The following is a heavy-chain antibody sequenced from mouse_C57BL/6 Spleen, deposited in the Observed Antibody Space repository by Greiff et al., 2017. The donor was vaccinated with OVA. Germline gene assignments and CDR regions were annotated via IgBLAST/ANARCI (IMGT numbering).Heavy chain of an antibody. D-gene: IGHD1-1*01. CDR1: GFSLTSYG. CDR3: ASRLLRGDAMDY. CDR2: IWGVGST. J-gene: IGHJ4*01. Sequence: VKLVESGPGLVAPSQSLSITCTVSGFSLTSYGVDWVRQSPGKGLEWLGVIWGVGSTNYNSALKSRLSISKDNSKSQVFLKMNSLQTDDTAMYYCASRLLRGDAMDYWGQGTSVTVSS. V-gene: IGHV2-6*01.